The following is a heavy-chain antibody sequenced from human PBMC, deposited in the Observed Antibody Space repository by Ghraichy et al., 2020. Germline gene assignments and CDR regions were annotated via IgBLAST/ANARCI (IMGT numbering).Heavy chain of an antibody. J-gene: IGHJ4*02. D-gene: IGHD3-3*01. CDR1: GGSISSGGYY. Sequence: SLNISCTVSGGSISSGGYYWSWIRQHPEKGLEWIGYIYYGGNTYYNPSLKSRVTISIDESKNQFSLNLGSVTAADTAVYYCASGRGRSSGSGLSYYFDYWGQGTLVTVS. CDR3: ASGRGRSSGSGLSYYFDY. V-gene: IGHV4-31*03. CDR2: IYYGGNT.